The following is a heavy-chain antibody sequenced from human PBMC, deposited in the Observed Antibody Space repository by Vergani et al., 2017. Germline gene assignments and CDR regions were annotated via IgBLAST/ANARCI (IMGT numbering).Heavy chain of an antibody. D-gene: IGHD2-2*01. Sequence: QVQLQESGPGLVKPSETLSLTCTVSNDSVSNTFYYWGWIRQTPGKGLEWIGSIYYSGSTYYNPSLESRVTMSVDTSKSQFSLKLSSVTAADTAVYYCARGRYCSSTSCQKRGYYYYYMDVWGKGTTVTVSS. V-gene: IGHV4-39*01. CDR3: ARGRYCSSTSCQKRGYYYYYMDV. CDR2: IYYSGST. J-gene: IGHJ6*03. CDR1: NDSVSNTFYY.